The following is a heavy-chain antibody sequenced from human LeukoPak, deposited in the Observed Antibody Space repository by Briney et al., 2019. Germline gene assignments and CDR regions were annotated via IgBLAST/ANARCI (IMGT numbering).Heavy chain of an antibody. V-gene: IGHV1-46*02. CDR2: INPRGGGT. J-gene: IGHJ4*02. D-gene: IGHD6-19*01. Sequence: ASVKVSCKASGYTFNNYYMYWVRQAPGQGLEWMGMINPRGGGTSYAQKFQGRVTMTRDTSTRTVYMEVSSLKPEDTAVYYCARQGAYSSAIGMGYWGQGTLVTVSS. CDR3: ARQGAYSSAIGMGY. CDR1: GYTFNNYY.